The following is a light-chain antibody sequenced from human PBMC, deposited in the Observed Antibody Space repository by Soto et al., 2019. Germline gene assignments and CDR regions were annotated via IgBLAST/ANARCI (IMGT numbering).Light chain of an antibody. CDR1: SSDVGAYKY. CDR2: EVS. CDR3: SSYSSSSTLFV. V-gene: IGLV2-14*01. Sequence: ALTQPASVSGSPGQSITISCTGTSSDVGAYKYVSWYQQHPGKAPKVMIYEVSNRPSGVSNRFSGSKSGNTASLTISGLQAEDEADYFCSSYSSSSTLFVFGTGTKVTV. J-gene: IGLJ1*01.